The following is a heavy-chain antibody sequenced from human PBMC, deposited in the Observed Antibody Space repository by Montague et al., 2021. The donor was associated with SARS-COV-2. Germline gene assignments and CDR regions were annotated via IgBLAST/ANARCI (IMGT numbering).Heavy chain of an antibody. Sequence: SLRLSCAASGFTFSNFSMFWVRQAPGKGLEYVSAINSNGGSRYYANSVKGRFTISRDNSKNTLFLHMGSLRVEDMAVYHCARLLRNLGESWFDPWGQGTLVTVSS. D-gene: IGHD3-16*01. V-gene: IGHV3-64*01. J-gene: IGHJ5*02. CDR1: GFTFSNFS. CDR2: INSNGGSR. CDR3: ARLLRNLGESWFDP.